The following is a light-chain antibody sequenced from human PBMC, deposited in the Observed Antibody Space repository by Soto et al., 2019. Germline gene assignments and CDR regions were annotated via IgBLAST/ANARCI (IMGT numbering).Light chain of an antibody. Sequence: QSALTQPRSVSGSPGESVTISCSGTSSDVGCYNYVSWYQQYPGKAPKVMIYDVSERPSEVPVRFSGSKSGNTASLTISGLQAEDEAEYFCCSYSGSDTLLFGGGTKVTVL. CDR1: SSDVGCYNY. V-gene: IGLV2-11*01. J-gene: IGLJ3*02. CDR3: CSYSGSDTLL. CDR2: DVS.